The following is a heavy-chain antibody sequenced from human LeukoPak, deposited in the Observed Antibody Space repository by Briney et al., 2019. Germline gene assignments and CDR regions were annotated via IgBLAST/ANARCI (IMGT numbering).Heavy chain of an antibody. V-gene: IGHV3-21*01. CDR2: ISSSSSYI. CDR1: GFTFSSYS. J-gene: IGHJ4*02. Sequence: GGSLRLSCAASGFTFSSYSMNWVRQAPGKGLEWVSSISSSSSYIYYADSVKGRFTISRDNAKNSLYLRMNSLRAEDTAVYYCARDQNYDILTGIDYWGQGTLVTVSS. D-gene: IGHD3-9*01. CDR3: ARDQNYDILTGIDY.